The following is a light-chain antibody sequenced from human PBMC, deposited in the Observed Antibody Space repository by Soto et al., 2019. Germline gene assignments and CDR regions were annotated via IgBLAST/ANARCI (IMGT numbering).Light chain of an antibody. V-gene: IGLV1-47*01. CDR1: SPHIGSNY. Sequence: QAVVTQPPPASGAPGQGGTISCSGSSPHIGSNYVYWYQQLPGTAPKLLIYRNNQRPSGVPDRFSGSKSDTSASLAISGLRSEDEADYYCAAWDDSLSGYVFGTGTKVTVL. CDR2: RNN. J-gene: IGLJ1*01. CDR3: AAWDDSLSGYV.